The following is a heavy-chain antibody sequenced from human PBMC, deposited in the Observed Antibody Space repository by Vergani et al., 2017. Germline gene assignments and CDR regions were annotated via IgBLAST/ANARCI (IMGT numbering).Heavy chain of an antibody. CDR2: INSSPTET. Sequence: EAYLVQSGGGLVNPGGSLRLSCAASGFNFHSFTMNWVRQAPGRGLEWISSINSSPTETFYADSVKGRFTISRDNVKNLLFLQMDNLRAADTAVYYCARFLTGTTIYYYYGMDVWGQXP. J-gene: IGHJ6*02. CDR3: ARFLTGTTIYYYYGMDV. CDR1: GFNFHSFT. V-gene: IGHV3-21*04. D-gene: IGHD1-20*01.